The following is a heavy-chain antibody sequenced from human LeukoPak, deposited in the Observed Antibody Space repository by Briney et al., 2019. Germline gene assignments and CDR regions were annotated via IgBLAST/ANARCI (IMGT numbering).Heavy chain of an antibody. Sequence: GASVKVSCKASGGTFSSYAISWVRQAPGQGLEWMGGIIPIFGTANHAQKFQGRVTITADESTSTAYMELSSLGSEDTAVYYCARQDSSFLWRPWDYWGQGTLVTVSS. CDR2: IIPIFGTA. J-gene: IGHJ4*02. D-gene: IGHD6-6*01. CDR3: ARQDSSFLWRPWDY. CDR1: GGTFSSYA. V-gene: IGHV1-69*13.